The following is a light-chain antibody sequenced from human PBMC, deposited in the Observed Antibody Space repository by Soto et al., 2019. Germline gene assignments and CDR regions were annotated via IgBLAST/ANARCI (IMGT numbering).Light chain of an antibody. Sequence: DIQMTQSPSSLSASVGDRVTITCRASQSISSYLNWYQQKPGKAPKLLIYAASSLQSGLPSRFSGSVSGTDFTLTISRPRPEDFATYYCQQSNRSPPTFGQGTKLEIK. CDR3: QQSNRSPPT. CDR1: QSISSY. V-gene: IGKV1-39*01. J-gene: IGKJ2*01. CDR2: AAS.